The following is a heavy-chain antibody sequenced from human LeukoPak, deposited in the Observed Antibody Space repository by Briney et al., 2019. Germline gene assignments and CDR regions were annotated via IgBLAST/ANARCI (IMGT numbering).Heavy chain of an antibody. J-gene: IGHJ2*01. Sequence: PSETLSLTCAVYGGSFSGYYWSWIRQPPGKGLEWIGEINHSGSTNYNPSLKSRVTISVDTSKNQCSLKLTSVSAADTAVYYCARLKLGAYFDLWGRGTLVTVSS. CDR1: GGSFSGYY. V-gene: IGHV4-34*01. CDR2: INHSGST. CDR3: ARLKLGAYFDL. D-gene: IGHD3-16*01.